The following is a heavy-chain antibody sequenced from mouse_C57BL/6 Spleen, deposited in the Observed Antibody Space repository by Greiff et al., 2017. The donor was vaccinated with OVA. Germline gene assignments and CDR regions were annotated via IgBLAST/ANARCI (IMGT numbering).Heavy chain of an antibody. CDR3: ARAYYYGSSYVGFDY. Sequence: VQVVESGAELVKPGASVKISCKASGYAFSSYWMNWVKQRPGTGLEWIGQIYPGDGDTNYNGKFKGQATLTADKSSSTAYMQLSSRTSEDSAVYFCARAYYYGSSYVGFDYWGQGTTLTVSS. J-gene: IGHJ2*01. V-gene: IGHV1-80*01. CDR2: IYPGDGDT. D-gene: IGHD1-1*01. CDR1: GYAFSSYW.